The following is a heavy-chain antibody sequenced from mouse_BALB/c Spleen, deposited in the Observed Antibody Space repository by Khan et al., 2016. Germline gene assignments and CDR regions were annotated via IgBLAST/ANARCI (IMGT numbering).Heavy chain of an antibody. V-gene: IGHV1-9*01. Sequence: QVQLQQSGAELMKPGASVKISCKATGYTFSSYWIEWVKQRPGHGLEWIGEILPGSGSTKYNERFKGKATFTVDIFSNTAYMQLSSLTSEASAVYHCARRHYDFFDYWGQGTTLTVSS. D-gene: IGHD1-2*01. CDR2: ILPGSGST. J-gene: IGHJ2*01. CDR1: GYTFSSYW. CDR3: ARRHYDFFDY.